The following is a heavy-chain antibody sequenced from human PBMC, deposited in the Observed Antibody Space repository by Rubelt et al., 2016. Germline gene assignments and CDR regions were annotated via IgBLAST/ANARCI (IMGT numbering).Heavy chain of an antibody. CDR2: IKEDGSET. D-gene: IGHD3-16*01. CDR3: ARDPAWGRLDS. J-gene: IGHJ4*02. CDR1: GFTFSSYW. Sequence: RLSCAASGFTFSSYWMSWARQAPGKGLEWLANIKEDGSETYHVDSVRGRFTISRDNAKNSVYLQMNSLRAEDTAVYYCARDPAWGRLDSWGQGTLVTVSS. V-gene: IGHV3-7*01.